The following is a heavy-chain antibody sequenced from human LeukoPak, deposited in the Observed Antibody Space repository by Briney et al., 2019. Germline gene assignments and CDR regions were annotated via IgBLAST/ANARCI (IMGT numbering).Heavy chain of an antibody. CDR3: ARDSNYLDAFDI. J-gene: IGHJ3*02. Sequence: SETLSLTCTVSGGSISSGDYYWSWIRQPPGKGLEWMGYIYYSGSTYYNPSLKSRVTISVDTSKNQFSLKLSSVTAADTAVYYCARDSNYLDAFDIWGQGTMVTVSS. CDR1: GGSISSGDYY. CDR2: IYYSGST. V-gene: IGHV4-30-4*02. D-gene: IGHD4-11*01.